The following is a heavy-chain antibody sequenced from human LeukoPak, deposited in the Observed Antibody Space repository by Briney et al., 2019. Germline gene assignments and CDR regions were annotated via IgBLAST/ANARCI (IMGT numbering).Heavy chain of an antibody. CDR1: GGSISSYY. CDR2: IYYSGST. CDR3: AREAYYCDSSGYYYTFDY. J-gene: IGHJ4*02. V-gene: IGHV4-59*01. Sequence: SETLSLTCTVSGGSISSYYWSWIRQPPGKGLEWIGYIYYSGSTNYNPSLKSRVTISVDTSKNQFSLKLSSVTAADTAVYYCAREAYYCDSSGYYYTFDYWGQGTLVTVSS. D-gene: IGHD3-22*01.